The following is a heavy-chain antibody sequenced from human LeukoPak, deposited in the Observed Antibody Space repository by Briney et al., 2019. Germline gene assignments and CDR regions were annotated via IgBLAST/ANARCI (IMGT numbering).Heavy chain of an antibody. Sequence: GGSLRLSCTGSGFTFGDYAMNWVRQAPGKGLEWVAVISYDGSNKYYADSVKGRFTISRDNSKNTLYLQMNSLRAEDTAVYYCAISYDSSGYSEFDYWGQGTLVTVSS. J-gene: IGHJ4*02. D-gene: IGHD3-22*01. CDR2: ISYDGSNK. V-gene: IGHV3-30-3*01. CDR1: GFTFGDYA. CDR3: AISYDSSGYSEFDY.